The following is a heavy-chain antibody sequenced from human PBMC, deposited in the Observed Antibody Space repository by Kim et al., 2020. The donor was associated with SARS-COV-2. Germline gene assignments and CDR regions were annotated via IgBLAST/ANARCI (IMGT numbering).Heavy chain of an antibody. V-gene: IGHV3-48*03. D-gene: IGHD2-15*01. CDR2: ISSSGSTI. CDR3: ARDLDSAVVAATPLR. J-gene: IGHJ4*02. CDR1: GFTFSSYE. Sequence: GGSLRLSCAASGFTFSSYEMNWVRQAPGKGLEWVSYISSSGSTIYYADSVKGRFTISRDNAKNSLYLQMNSLRAEDTAVYYCARDLDSAVVAATPLRWGQGTLVTVSS.